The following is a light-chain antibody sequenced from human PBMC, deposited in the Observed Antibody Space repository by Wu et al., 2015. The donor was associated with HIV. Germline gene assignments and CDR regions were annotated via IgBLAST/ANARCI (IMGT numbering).Light chain of an antibody. J-gene: IGKJ2*03. CDR1: QSVRRY. Sequence: EIVLTQSPATLSLSPGGRATVSCRASQSVRRYLAWYQQKPGQAPRLLIYDASNRAPGIPARFSGSGSGTDFTLTISSLGPEDFAVYYCQQRSNWPSFGQGTKLEIK. V-gene: IGKV3-11*01. CDR3: QQRSNWPS. CDR2: DAS.